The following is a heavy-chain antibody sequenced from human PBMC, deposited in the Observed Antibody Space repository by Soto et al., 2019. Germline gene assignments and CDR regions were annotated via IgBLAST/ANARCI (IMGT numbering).Heavy chain of an antibody. CDR3: ARWPAGRADY. D-gene: IGHD2-2*01. CDR2: INHSGST. CDR1: GGSFSGYY. Sequence: SENVSLTCSVYGGSFSGYYWSWIRQPPGKGLEWIGEINHSGSTYYNPSLKSRVTISVDRSKNQFSLKLSSVTAADTAVYYCARWPAGRADYWCQGTRVIVSS. J-gene: IGHJ4*02. V-gene: IGHV4-34*01.